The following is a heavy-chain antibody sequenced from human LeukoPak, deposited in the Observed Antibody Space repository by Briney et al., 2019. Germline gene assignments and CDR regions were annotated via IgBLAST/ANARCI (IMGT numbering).Heavy chain of an antibody. CDR2: INHGGST. D-gene: IGHD3-22*01. J-gene: IGHJ1*01. CDR1: GGSFSDYY. V-gene: IGHV4-34*01. Sequence: SETLSLTCAVYGGSFSDYYGSWIRQPPGKGLEWIGEINHGGSTDYNPSLKSRVTISVDTSKNQFSLKLTPVTAADTAVYFCAYSSDYQQHLGQGTLVTVSS. CDR3: AYSSDYQQH.